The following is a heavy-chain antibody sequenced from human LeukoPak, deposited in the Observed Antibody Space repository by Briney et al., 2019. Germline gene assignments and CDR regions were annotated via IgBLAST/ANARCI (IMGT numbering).Heavy chain of an antibody. V-gene: IGHV5-51*01. CDR1: GYSFTSYW. D-gene: IGHD7-27*01. J-gene: IGHJ3*02. CDR3: ARSRAPGAADAFDI. CDR2: IYPGDSDT. Sequence: GESLKMSCKDSGYSFTSYWIGWVRQMPGKGLEWMGIIYPGDSDTRYSPSFQGQVTISADKSINTAYLQWSSLKAPDTAMYYCARSRAPGAADAFDIWGQGTMVTVSS.